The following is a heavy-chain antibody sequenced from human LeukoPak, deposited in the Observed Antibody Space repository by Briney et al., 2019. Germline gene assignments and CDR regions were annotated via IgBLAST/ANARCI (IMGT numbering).Heavy chain of an antibody. CDR2: IYTSGST. D-gene: IGHD2-2*01. J-gene: IGHJ6*03. Sequence: SETLSLTCTVSGYSISSGYYWSWIRQPAGKGLEWIGRIYTSGSTNYNPSLKSRVTISVDTSKNQFSLKLSSVTAADTAVYYCARDQEAYCSSTSCYEYYYYMDVWGKGTTVTISS. CDR3: ARDQEAYCSSTSCYEYYYYMDV. V-gene: IGHV4-61*02. CDR1: GYSISSGYY.